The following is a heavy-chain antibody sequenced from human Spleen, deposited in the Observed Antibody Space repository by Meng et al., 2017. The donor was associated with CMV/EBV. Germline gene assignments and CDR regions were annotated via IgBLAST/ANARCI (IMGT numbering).Heavy chain of an antibody. CDR2: ILPHSGST. D-gene: IGHD2-2*01. V-gene: IGHV1-69*01. CDR1: RGTLSVYA. Sequence: KASRGTLSVYAVTWVRQAPGQGLEWMGGILPHSGSTYFAQKFQGRIAITADESTNTAYMDLSRLRSDDTAVYYCATSVVVVPAATLDDWGQGTLVTVSS. CDR3: ATSVVVVPAATLDD. J-gene: IGHJ4*02.